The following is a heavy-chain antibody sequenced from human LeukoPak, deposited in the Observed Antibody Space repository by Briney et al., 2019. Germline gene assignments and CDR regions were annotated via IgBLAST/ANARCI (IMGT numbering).Heavy chain of an antibody. CDR1: GYTFTSYG. V-gene: IGHV1-18*04. CDR2: ISAYNGNT. CDR3: AGVGLRFLEYWLDP. Sequence: ASVKVSCKASGYTFTSYGISWVRQAPGQGLEWMGWISAYNGNTNYAQKLQGRVTMTTDTSARTAYMELRRLRSEDEAVYYCAGVGLRFLEYWLDPWGQGSLLSHSS. J-gene: IGHJ5*02. D-gene: IGHD3-3*01.